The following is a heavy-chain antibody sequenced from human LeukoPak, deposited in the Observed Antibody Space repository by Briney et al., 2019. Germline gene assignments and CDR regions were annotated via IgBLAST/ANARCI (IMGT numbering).Heavy chain of an antibody. J-gene: IGHJ6*03. CDR3: ARVWPYYYYMDV. V-gene: IGHV3-21*01. Sequence: PGGSLRLSCAASGFTFSSYSMNWVRQAPGKGLEWVSSISSSSSYIYYADSVKGRFTISRDNAKNSLYLQMNSLRAEDTAVYCCARVWPYYYYMDVWGKGTTVTVSS. CDR2: ISSSSSYI. D-gene: IGHD3-16*01. CDR1: GFTFSSYS.